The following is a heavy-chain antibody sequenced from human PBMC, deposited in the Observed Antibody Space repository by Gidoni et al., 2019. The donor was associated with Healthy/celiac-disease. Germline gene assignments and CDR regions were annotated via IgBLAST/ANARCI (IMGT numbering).Heavy chain of an antibody. CDR2: IYYSGST. Sequence: QLQLQESGPGLVKPSETLSLTCTVSGGSISSSSYYWGWIRQPPGKGLEWSGSIYYSGSTYYNPSLKSRVTISVDTYKNQFSLKLSSVTAADTAVYYCARLPKVVGDAVDYWGQGTLVTVSS. CDR1: GGSISSSSYY. V-gene: IGHV4-39*01. CDR3: ARLPKVVGDAVDY. D-gene: IGHD1-26*01. J-gene: IGHJ4*02.